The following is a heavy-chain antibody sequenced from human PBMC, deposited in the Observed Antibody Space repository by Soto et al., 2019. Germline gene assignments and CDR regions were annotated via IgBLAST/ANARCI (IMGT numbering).Heavy chain of an antibody. CDR3: STSSRNEYHFAMDA. Sequence: EVHLVATGGGLIQPGGSLRLSCAASGLSVSSCDMSWVRQASGKGLEWVSVIYSGGSTHDADSVKGRFTISRDNSKNTLHLQMNSLRVDDTAVYFCSTSSRNEYHFAMDAWGQGTTVIVSS. CDR2: IYSGGST. V-gene: IGHV3-53*02. CDR1: GLSVSSCD. J-gene: IGHJ6*02. D-gene: IGHD6-6*01.